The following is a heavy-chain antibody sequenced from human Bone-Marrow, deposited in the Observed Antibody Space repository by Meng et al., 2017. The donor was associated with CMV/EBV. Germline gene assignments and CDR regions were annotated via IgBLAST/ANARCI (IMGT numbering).Heavy chain of an antibody. CDR1: TFSSYA. V-gene: IGHV1-69*05. J-gene: IGHJ5*02. CDR2: IIPIFGTA. Sequence: TFSSYAISWVRQAPGQGLEWMGGIIPIFGTANYAQKFQGRVTITTDESTSTAYMELSSLRSEDTAVYYCARITIFGVVTGSGWFDPWGQGTLVTVSS. D-gene: IGHD3-3*01. CDR3: ARITIFGVVTGSGWFDP.